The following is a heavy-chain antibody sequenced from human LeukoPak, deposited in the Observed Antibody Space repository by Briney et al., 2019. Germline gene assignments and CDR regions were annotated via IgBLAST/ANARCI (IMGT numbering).Heavy chain of an antibody. CDR1: GASISRTAYY. D-gene: IGHD7-27*01. V-gene: IGHV4-39*07. Sequence: SETLSLTCTVSGASISRTAYYWGWFRQPPGKGLEWIATIFYSGYTYYNPSLKSRVTISIDRSENQVSLKLSFVTAADTALYYCAKEPTGEKSFDYWGRGTLVTVSS. J-gene: IGHJ4*02. CDR3: AKEPTGEKSFDY. CDR2: IFYSGYT.